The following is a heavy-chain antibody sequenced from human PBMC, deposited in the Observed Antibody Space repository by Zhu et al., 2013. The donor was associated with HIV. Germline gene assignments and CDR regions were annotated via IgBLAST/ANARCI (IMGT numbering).Heavy chain of an antibody. Sequence: VQLVESGGGVVQPGKSLRLSCAASGFTFSSYDMHWVRQAPGEGLEWVAVISYDGSNKYYADSVKGRFTISRDNSKNILYLQMNSLRADDTAIYYCVRDRAYYYGSGSHVGYYFDYWGQGSLVPSPQ. V-gene: IGHV3-30-3*01. CDR2: ISYDGSNK. D-gene: IGHD3-10*01. CDR1: GFTFSSYD. CDR3: VRDRAYYYGSGSHVGYYFDY. J-gene: IGHJ4*02.